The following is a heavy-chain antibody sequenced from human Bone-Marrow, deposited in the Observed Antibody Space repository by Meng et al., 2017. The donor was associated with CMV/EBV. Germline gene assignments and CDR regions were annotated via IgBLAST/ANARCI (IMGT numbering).Heavy chain of an antibody. CDR3: AKDGGTYYDFWSGYYKG. Sequence: GGSLRLSCAASGFTFDDYGMSWVRQAPGKGLEWVAVIWYDGRNKYYADSVKGRFTISRDNSKNTLYLQMNSLRAEDTAVYYCAKDGGTYYDFWSGYYKGWGQGTLVTVSS. J-gene: IGHJ4*02. CDR1: GFTFDDYG. CDR2: IWYDGRNK. V-gene: IGHV3-33*06. D-gene: IGHD3-3*01.